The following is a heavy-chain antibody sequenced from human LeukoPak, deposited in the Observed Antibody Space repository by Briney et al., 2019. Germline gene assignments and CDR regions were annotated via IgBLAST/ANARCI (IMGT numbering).Heavy chain of an antibody. CDR2: ISPSGGT. Sequence: GASVKVSCKASGYTFTGYYMHWMRQAPGQGLEWMGWISPSGGTNYAQKFQGRVTMTRDTSISTAYMELSGLTSDDTAVYYCASVTYSDYDDFDSWGQGTLVTVSS. D-gene: IGHD3-22*01. CDR3: ASVTYSDYDDFDS. J-gene: IGHJ4*02. V-gene: IGHV1-2*02. CDR1: GYTFTGYY.